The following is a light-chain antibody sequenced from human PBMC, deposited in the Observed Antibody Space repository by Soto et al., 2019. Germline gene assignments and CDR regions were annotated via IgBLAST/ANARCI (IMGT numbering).Light chain of an antibody. CDR3: CSRTTSSTYV. Sequence: QSVLTQPASVSGSPGQSITISCIGTSSDVGGYNYVSWYQQHPGKAPKLMISEVSNRPSGVSNRFSGSKSGDTASLTISGLQTEDEADYYCCSRTTSSTYVFGTGTKVTVL. CDR2: EVS. J-gene: IGLJ1*01. V-gene: IGLV2-14*01. CDR1: SSDVGGYNY.